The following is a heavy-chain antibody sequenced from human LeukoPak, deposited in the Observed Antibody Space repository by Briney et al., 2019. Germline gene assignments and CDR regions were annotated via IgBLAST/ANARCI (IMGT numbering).Heavy chain of an antibody. D-gene: IGHD6-19*01. Sequence: KPSETLSLTCAVYGGSFSGYYWSWIRQPAGKGLEWIGRIYTSGSTNYNPSLKSRVTISVDTSKNQFSLKLSSVTAADTAVYYCARDKGWDAFDIWGQGTMVTVSS. CDR2: IYTSGST. CDR1: GGSFSGYY. J-gene: IGHJ3*02. V-gene: IGHV4-4*07. CDR3: ARDKGWDAFDI.